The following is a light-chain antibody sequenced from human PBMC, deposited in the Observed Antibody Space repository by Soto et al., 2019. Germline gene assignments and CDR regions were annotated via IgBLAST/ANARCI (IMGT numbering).Light chain of an antibody. V-gene: IGKV3-15*01. Sequence: IAMTQSLATLSVSTGDRPILSCRASQSVRNNLAWYQQKPGQAPSLLIYGASTRATGIPARFSGSGSGTEFTLTISSLQSEDFAVYFCHQYNNWPRTFGQGRLLEI. CDR3: HQYNNWPRT. CDR2: GAS. CDR1: QSVRNN. J-gene: IGKJ5*01.